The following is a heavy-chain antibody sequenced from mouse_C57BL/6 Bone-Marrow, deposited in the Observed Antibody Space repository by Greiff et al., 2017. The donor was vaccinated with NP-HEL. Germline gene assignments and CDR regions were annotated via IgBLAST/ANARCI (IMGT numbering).Heavy chain of an antibody. D-gene: IGHD1-1*01. CDR3: ATSITTVVATFHWYFDV. Sequence: EVQVVESGGGLVKPGGSLKLSCAASGFTFSDYGMHWVRQAPEKGLEWVAYISSGSSTIYYADTVQGRFTLSRDNAKNTLFLQMTSLRSEDTAMYYCATSITTVVATFHWYFDVWGTGTTVTVSS. CDR1: GFTFSDYG. J-gene: IGHJ1*03. CDR2: ISSGSSTI. V-gene: IGHV5-17*01.